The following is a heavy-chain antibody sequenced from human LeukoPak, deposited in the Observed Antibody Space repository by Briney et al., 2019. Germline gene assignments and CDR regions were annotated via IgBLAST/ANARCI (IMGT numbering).Heavy chain of an antibody. J-gene: IGHJ5*02. V-gene: IGHV4-39*01. Sequence: SETLSLTCTVSGGSISSSSYYWGWIRQPPGKGLEWIGSIYYSGSTYYNPSLKSRVTISLDTSKNQFSLNLSSVTAADTAVYYCARHQWSSGGGWFDPWGQGTLVTVSS. CDR1: GGSISSSSYY. CDR2: IYYSGST. D-gene: IGHD6-25*01. CDR3: ARHQWSSGGGWFDP.